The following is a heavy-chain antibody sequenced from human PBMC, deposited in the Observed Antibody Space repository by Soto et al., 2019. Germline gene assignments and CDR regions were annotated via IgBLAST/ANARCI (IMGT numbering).Heavy chain of an antibody. Sequence: EVQLLESGGGLVQPGGSLRLSCAASGFAFSTFALSWVRQPPVIGLEWVSAISGNGGDTDYSDSVKGRFTLSRDNSTNTLFLQMDNLRADDTAMYYGAGPGYSSQYYWGQGTLVTVSS. V-gene: IGHV3-23*01. J-gene: IGHJ4*02. CDR3: AGPGYSSQYY. CDR2: ISGNGGDT. D-gene: IGHD5-18*01. CDR1: GFAFSTFA.